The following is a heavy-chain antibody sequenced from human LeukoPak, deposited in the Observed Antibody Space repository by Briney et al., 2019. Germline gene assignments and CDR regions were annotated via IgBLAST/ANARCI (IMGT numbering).Heavy chain of an antibody. CDR3: ARLVVVPAAPYYYYYYGMDV. D-gene: IGHD2-2*01. V-gene: IGHV4-59*08. J-gene: IGHJ6*02. CDR2: IYYSGST. Sequence: SETLSLTCTVSGGSISSYYWSWIRQPPGKGLERIGYIYYSGSTNYNPSLKSRVTISVDTSKNQFSLKLSSVTAADTAVYYCARLVVVPAAPYYYYYYGMDVWGQGTTVTVSS. CDR1: GGSISSYY.